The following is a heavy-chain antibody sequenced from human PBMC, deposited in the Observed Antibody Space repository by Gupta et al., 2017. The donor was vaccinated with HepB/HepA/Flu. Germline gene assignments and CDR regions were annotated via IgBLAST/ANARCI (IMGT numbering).Heavy chain of an antibody. CDR3: ARFRSYRGSHYHAFDI. CDR1: GFTFSDYY. V-gene: IGHV3-11*04. CDR2: ISSSGITI. J-gene: IGHJ3*02. D-gene: IGHD1-26*01. Sequence: QVQLVESGGGLVKPGGSLRLSCAASGFTFSDYYMSWIRQAPGKGLEWVSYISSSGITIDYADSVKGRFTISRDNAKNSLFLKMNSLRAEDTAGYYCARFRSYRGSHYHAFDIWGQGTMVTVSS.